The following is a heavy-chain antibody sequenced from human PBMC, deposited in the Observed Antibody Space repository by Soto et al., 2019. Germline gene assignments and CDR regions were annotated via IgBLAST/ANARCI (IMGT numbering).Heavy chain of an antibody. Sequence: QVQLQESGPGLVKPSQTLSLTSTVSGGSISSGGYYCSWFRQHPGKGLEWIGYIYYSGSTFYNPCLKSRVNLSVDTSKNQLSLQLSSVTAADKAVYYCARDPFQNCSGGSCPNYYYYYGMDVWGQGTTVSVSS. V-gene: IGHV4-31*03. CDR3: ARDPFQNCSGGSCPNYYYYYGMDV. CDR1: GGSISSGGYY. CDR2: IYYSGST. D-gene: IGHD2-15*01. J-gene: IGHJ6*02.